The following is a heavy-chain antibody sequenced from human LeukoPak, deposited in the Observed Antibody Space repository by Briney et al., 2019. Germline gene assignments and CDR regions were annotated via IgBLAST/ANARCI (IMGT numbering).Heavy chain of an antibody. D-gene: IGHD3-10*01. J-gene: IGHJ3*02. CDR1: GVSISSTSYY. Sequence: PSETLSLTCTVSGVSISSTSYYWGWIRQPPGKGLVWIGSIYYSGITYYNPSLKSRVTISVDTSKNQFSLKLSPVTAAHTAVYYCARVFVYYYGSGSSPDHDAFDIWGQGTMVTVSS. CDR3: ARVFVYYYGSGSSPDHDAFDI. V-gene: IGHV4-39*07. CDR2: IYYSGIT.